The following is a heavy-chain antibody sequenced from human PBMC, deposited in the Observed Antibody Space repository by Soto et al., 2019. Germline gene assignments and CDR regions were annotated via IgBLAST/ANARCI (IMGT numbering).Heavy chain of an antibody. V-gene: IGHV1-46*01. CDR3: ARDSYCSGGSCYRGYFDY. CDR2: INPSAGTT. J-gene: IGHJ4*02. D-gene: IGHD2-15*01. CDR1: GYTFSNYH. Sequence: ASVKVSCKASGYTFSNYHMHWVRQAPGQGLEWMGIINPSAGTTTYAQKFQGRVTMTRDTSTTTVYMELSSLRSGDTAVYYCARDSYCSGGSCYRGYFDYWGQGTLVTVSS.